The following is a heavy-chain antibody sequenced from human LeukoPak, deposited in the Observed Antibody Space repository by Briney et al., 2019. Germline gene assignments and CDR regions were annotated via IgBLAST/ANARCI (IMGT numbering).Heavy chain of an antibody. J-gene: IGHJ6*03. Sequence: SETLSLTCTVSDYSISSGYGYYWGWIRQPPGKGLEWIGNIYHSGITYYNHFNSSLKSRVTISIDTSKNQFSLKLSSVTAADTAVYYCARRRDGYNPSNYYYYYYMDVWGKGTTVTISS. V-gene: IGHV4-38-2*02. CDR1: DYSISSGYGYY. CDR3: ARRRDGYNPSNYYYYYYMDV. CDR2: IYHSGIT. D-gene: IGHD5-24*01.